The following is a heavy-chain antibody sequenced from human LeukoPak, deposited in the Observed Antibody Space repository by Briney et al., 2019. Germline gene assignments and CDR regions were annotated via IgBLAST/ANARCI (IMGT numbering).Heavy chain of an antibody. CDR2: ISYDGSNK. V-gene: IGHV3-30-3*01. Sequence: GGSLRLSCAASGFTFSSYAMHWVRQAPGKGLEWVAVISYDGSNKYYADSVKGRFTISRDNSKNTLYLQMNSPRAEDTAVYYCAREPEQWLVPDYYYGMDVWGQGTTVTVSS. CDR3: AREPEQWLVPDYYYGMDV. J-gene: IGHJ6*02. D-gene: IGHD6-19*01. CDR1: GFTFSSYA.